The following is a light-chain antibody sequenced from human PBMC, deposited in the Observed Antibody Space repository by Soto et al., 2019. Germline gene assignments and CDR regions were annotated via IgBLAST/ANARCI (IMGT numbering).Light chain of an antibody. CDR3: CSYAGSNTYV. Sequence: QYALTQPASVSGSPGQSITISCIGTSSDIGNYNLVSWYQQYPGKAPKLMIYEDSRRPSGVSNRVSGAKSGNTASLTISGLQAEDEADYYCCSYAGSNTYVFGTGTKLTVL. V-gene: IGLV2-23*01. CDR1: SSDIGNYNL. CDR2: EDS. J-gene: IGLJ1*01.